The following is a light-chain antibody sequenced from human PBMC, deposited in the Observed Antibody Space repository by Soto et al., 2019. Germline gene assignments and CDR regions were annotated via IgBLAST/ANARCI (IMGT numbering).Light chain of an antibody. CDR3: QQYNNWPPIT. J-gene: IGKJ5*01. V-gene: IGKV3-15*01. Sequence: EIVMTQSPATLSVSPGERATLSCRASENIYTNLAWYQQKPGQAPRLLIYDASTRATGIPARFSGSGSGTEFTLTISSLQSGDFAVYYCQQYNNWPPITFGQGTRLEI. CDR1: ENIYTN. CDR2: DAS.